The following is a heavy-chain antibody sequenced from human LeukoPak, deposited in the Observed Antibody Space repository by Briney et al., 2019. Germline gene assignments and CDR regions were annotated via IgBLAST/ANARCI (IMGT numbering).Heavy chain of an antibody. Sequence: GGSLRLSCAASGFTFSSYAMSWLRQAPGKGLEWVSAISGGGSTYDADSVKGRFTISRDNSKNTLYLQMNSLRAEDTAVYFCANSSGRGGRNAFDMWGEGTMVTVS. J-gene: IGHJ3*02. V-gene: IGHV3-23*01. D-gene: IGHD1-26*01. CDR2: ISGGGST. CDR3: ANSSGRGGRNAFDM. CDR1: GFTFSSYA.